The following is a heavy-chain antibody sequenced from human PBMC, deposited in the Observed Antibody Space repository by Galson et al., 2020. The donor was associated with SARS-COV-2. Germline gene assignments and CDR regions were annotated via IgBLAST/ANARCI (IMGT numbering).Heavy chain of an antibody. CDR1: GGSFSGYY. J-gene: IGHJ4*02. Sequence: SETLSLTCAVYGGSFSGYYWRWIRQPPGKGLEWIGEINSSGSTNYNPSLKSRVTISVDTSKNQFSLKLSSVTAADTAVYYCARGLDGTGRFNGWDYWGQGTLVTVSS. D-gene: IGHD2-8*02. CDR2: INSSGST. CDR3: ARGLDGTGRFNGWDY. V-gene: IGHV4-34*01.